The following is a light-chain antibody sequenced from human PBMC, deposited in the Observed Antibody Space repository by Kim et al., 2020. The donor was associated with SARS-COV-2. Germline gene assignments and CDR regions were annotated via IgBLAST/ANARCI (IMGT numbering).Light chain of an antibody. V-gene: IGKV3-20*01. CDR2: GAS. J-gene: IGKJ4*01. CDR1: QTVSYSR. CDR3: LQYGSSPRT. Sequence: SPGERATLSCRASQTVSYSRLDWYQQKPGQAPMLLIYGASSRASDIPDRFSGSGSGIDFTLTISRLEPEDFAVYYCLQYGSSPRTFGGGTKVDIK.